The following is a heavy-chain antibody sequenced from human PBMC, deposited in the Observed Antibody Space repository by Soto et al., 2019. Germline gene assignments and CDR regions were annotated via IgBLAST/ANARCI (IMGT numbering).Heavy chain of an antibody. V-gene: IGHV3-30*19. Sequence: QVQLVESGGGVVQPGTSLRVSCVGSGFTFRSYVIHWVRQAPGKGLEWVALTSYDGRDKYYADSVRGRFTISRDNSRNTVDLQMDSLKLEDTALYYCARWGTTGGLDVWCHGTLVSVSS. J-gene: IGHJ1*01. CDR2: TSYDGRDK. CDR1: GFTFRSYV. D-gene: IGHD3-16*01. CDR3: ARWGTTGGLDV.